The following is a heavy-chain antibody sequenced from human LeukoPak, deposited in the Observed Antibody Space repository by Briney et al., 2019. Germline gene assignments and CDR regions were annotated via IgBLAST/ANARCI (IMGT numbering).Heavy chain of an antibody. V-gene: IGHV3-7*03. J-gene: IGHJ5*02. D-gene: IGHD2-2*01. Sequence: GGSLRLSCAASGFTFSSYWMSWDRQAPGKGLEWVANIKQDGSEKYYVDAVKGRFTISRDNAKNSLYLQMNSLRAEDTAVYYCASPHCSSTSCFPWGQGTLVTVSS. CDR1: GFTFSSYW. CDR2: IKQDGSEK. CDR3: ASPHCSSTSCFP.